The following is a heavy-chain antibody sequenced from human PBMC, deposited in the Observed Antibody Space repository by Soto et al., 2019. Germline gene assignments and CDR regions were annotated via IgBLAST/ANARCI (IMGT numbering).Heavy chain of an antibody. CDR3: ARDRTHWPAVRTGIVNGWWFDH. V-gene: IGHV1-69*13. CDR1: GGTFSSYA. CDR2: IIPIFGTA. Sequence: ASVKVSCKASGGTFSSYAISWVRQAPGQGLEWMGGIIPIFGTANYAQKFQGRVTITADESTSTAYMELSSLRSEDTAVYYCARDRTHWPAVRTGIVNGWWFDHWGQGTLGTVSS. D-gene: IGHD2-8*01. J-gene: IGHJ5*02.